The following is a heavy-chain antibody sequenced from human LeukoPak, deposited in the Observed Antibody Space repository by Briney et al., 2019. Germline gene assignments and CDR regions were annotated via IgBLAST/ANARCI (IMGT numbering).Heavy chain of an antibody. CDR2: ISNSGGNT. V-gene: IGHV3-23*01. CDR3: AKILFGVVLPGADY. Sequence: GGSLRLSCAASGFTFSNYAMSWVRQAPGKGLEWVSSISNSGGNTYYADSVKGRFTISRDNSKNALFLQMNSLRAEDTAVYYCAKILFGVVLPGADYWGQGTLVTVSS. D-gene: IGHD3-3*01. CDR1: GFTFSNYA. J-gene: IGHJ4*02.